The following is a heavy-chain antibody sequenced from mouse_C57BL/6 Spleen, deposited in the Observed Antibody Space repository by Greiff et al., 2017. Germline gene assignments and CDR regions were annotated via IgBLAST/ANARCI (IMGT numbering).Heavy chain of an antibody. CDR1: GYTFTSYW. CDR2: IDPSDSYT. Sequence: QVQLKQPGAELVMPGASVKLSCKASGYTFTSYWMHWVKQRPGQGLEWIGDIDPSDSYTTYNQKFKDKSTLTLDKSSSTAYMQLSNLTSEDSAVYYCARREGDGSPLFAYWGQGTLVTVSA. CDR3: ARREGDGSPLFAY. J-gene: IGHJ3*01. V-gene: IGHV1-69*01. D-gene: IGHD1-1*01.